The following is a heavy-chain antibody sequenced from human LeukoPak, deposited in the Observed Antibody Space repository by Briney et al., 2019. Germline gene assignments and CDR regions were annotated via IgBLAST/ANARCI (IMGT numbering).Heavy chain of an antibody. CDR3: ARMFLLGLGTDY. J-gene: IGHJ4*02. V-gene: IGHV3-74*01. D-gene: IGHD3/OR15-3a*01. CDR1: GFTFSSYW. CDR2: INSDGSST. Sequence: PGGSLRLSCAASGFTFSSYWMHWVRHAPGKGLVWVSRINSDGSSTSYADSVKGRFTISRGNAKNTLYLQMNSLRAEDTAVYYCARMFLLGLGTDYWGQGTLVTVSS.